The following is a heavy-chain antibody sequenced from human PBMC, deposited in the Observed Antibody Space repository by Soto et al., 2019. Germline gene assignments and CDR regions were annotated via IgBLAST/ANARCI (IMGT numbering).Heavy chain of an antibody. CDR2: IIPIFDTA. V-gene: IGHV1-69*13. CDR1: GGTFSDST. J-gene: IGHJ6*02. CDR3: ATEGLSYYYYGMDV. Sequence: GASVKVSCKASGGTFSDSTINWVRQAPGQRLEWMGGIIPIFDTANYAEKFQGRVTITADESTSTSFMEVSSLRSEDTAVYYCATEGLSYYYYGMDVWGQGTTVTVSS. D-gene: IGHD3-16*01.